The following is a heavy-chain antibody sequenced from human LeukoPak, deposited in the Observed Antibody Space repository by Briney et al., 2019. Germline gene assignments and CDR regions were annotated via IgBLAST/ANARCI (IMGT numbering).Heavy chain of an antibody. CDR1: GDSISSGSYY. J-gene: IGHJ4*02. CDR2: IYTSGST. CDR3: ARSQNY. V-gene: IGHV4-61*02. Sequence: PSETLSLTCTVSGDSISSGSYYWSWIRQPAGKGLEWIGRIYTSGSTNYNPSLKSRVTISVDTSKNQFSLKLSSVTAADTAVYYCARSQNYWGQGTLVTVSS.